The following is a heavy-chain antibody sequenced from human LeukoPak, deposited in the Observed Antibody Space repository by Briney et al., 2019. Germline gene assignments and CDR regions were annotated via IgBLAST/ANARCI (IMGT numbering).Heavy chain of an antibody. D-gene: IGHD1-26*01. J-gene: IGHJ3*02. Sequence: PSETLSLTCTVSGGSISSYYWSWIRQPPGKGLEWIGYIYYSGSTNYNPSLKSRVTISVDTSKNQFSLKLSSVTAADTAVYYCARARVGATNASDIWGQGTMVTVSS. V-gene: IGHV4-59*01. CDR1: GGSISSYY. CDR2: IYYSGST. CDR3: ARARVGATNASDI.